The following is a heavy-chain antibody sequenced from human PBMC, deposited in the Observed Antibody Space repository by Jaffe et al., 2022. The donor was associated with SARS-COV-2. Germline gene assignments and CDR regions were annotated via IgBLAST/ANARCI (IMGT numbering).Heavy chain of an antibody. Sequence: QVQLQESGPGLVKPSQTLSLTCTVSGGSISSGSYYWSWIRQPAGKGLEWIGRIYTSGSTNYNPSLKSRVTISVDTSKNQFSLKLSSVTAADTAVYYCARAIVATNWFDPWGQGTLVTVSS. CDR3: ARAIVATNWFDP. J-gene: IGHJ5*02. D-gene: IGHD5-12*01. CDR1: GGSISSGSYY. CDR2: IYTSGST. V-gene: IGHV4-61*02.